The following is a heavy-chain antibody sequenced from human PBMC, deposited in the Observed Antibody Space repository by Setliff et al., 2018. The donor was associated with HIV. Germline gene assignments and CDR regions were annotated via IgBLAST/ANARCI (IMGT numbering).Heavy chain of an antibody. J-gene: IGHJ4*02. CDR1: GYTFTSYD. CDR2: ISAYNGNT. V-gene: IGHV1-18*01. CDR3: ARITVDTAMVYDY. D-gene: IGHD5-18*01. Sequence: GASVKVSCKASGYTFTSYDISWVRQAPGQGLEWMGWISAYNGNTNYAQKFQGRVTMTRDTSISTAYMELSRLRSDDTAVYYCARITVDTAMVYDYWGQGTLVTVS.